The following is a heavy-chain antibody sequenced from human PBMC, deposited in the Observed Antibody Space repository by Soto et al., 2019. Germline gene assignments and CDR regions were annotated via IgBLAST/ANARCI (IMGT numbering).Heavy chain of an antibody. V-gene: IGHV3-30*18. CDR3: EKERSVVATTPDFDY. CDR1: GFTFSSFG. Sequence: GGSLRLSCAASGFTFSSFGMHWVRQAPGKGLEWVAVASYDGSYKYYADSVKGRFTISRDNSKNTLYLQMNSLRAEDTAVYYCEKERSVVATTPDFDYWGQGTLVTVSS. J-gene: IGHJ4*02. CDR2: ASYDGSYK. D-gene: IGHD5-12*01.